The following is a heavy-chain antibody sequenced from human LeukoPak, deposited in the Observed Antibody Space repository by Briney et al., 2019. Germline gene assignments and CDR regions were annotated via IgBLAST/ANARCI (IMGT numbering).Heavy chain of an antibody. CDR3: ARSNYDFWSGHDAFDI. Sequence: SETLSLTCTVSGGSISSGSHYWSWIRQPAGKGLEWIGYIFYTGTTNYNPSLKSRVTISVDTSNEQFSLKLTSVTAADSAVYYCARSNYDFWSGHDAFDIWGQGTMVTVSS. J-gene: IGHJ3*02. CDR1: GGSISSGSHY. CDR2: IFYTGTT. V-gene: IGHV4-61*10. D-gene: IGHD3-3*01.